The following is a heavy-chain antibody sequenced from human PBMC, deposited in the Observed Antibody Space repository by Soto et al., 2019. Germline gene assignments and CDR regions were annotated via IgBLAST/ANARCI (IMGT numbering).Heavy chain of an antibody. J-gene: IGHJ6*02. CDR2: IIPNSGGT. Sequence: GASVKVSCKASGGTFSSYAISWVRQAPGQGLEWMGGIIPNSGGTNYAQKFQGRVTMTRDTSISTAYMELSRLRSDDTAVYYCARKLELRGSYYYYYDMDVWGQGTTVTV. CDR3: ARKLELRGSYYYYYDMDV. D-gene: IGHD1-7*01. CDR1: GGTFSSYA. V-gene: IGHV1-2*02.